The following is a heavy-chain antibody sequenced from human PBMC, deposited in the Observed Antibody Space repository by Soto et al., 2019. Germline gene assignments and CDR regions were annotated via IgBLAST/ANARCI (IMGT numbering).Heavy chain of an antibody. Sequence: EVQLLESGGGLVQPGGSLRLSCAGSGFTFSSVAMTWVRQAPGKGLEWVSSISGSGDSTYYADSVKGRFTISRDNSKYTLYLQMNSVRAEDTDVYYCAKGSLTPGYWGQGTLVTVSS. CDR2: ISGSGDST. CDR3: AKGSLTPGY. J-gene: IGHJ4*02. CDR1: GFTFSSVA. V-gene: IGHV3-23*01.